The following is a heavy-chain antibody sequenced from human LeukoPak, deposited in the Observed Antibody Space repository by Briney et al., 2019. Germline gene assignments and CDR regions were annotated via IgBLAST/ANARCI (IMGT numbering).Heavy chain of an antibody. CDR3: ARVFHYYDSSGPLDY. Sequence: ASVKVSCKASGYTFTSYGISWVRQAPGQGLERMGWISAYNGNTNYAQKLQGRVTMTTDTSTSTAYMELRSLRSDDTAVYYCARVFHYYDSSGPLDYWGQGTLVTVSS. CDR2: ISAYNGNT. V-gene: IGHV1-18*01. D-gene: IGHD3-22*01. J-gene: IGHJ4*02. CDR1: GYTFTSYG.